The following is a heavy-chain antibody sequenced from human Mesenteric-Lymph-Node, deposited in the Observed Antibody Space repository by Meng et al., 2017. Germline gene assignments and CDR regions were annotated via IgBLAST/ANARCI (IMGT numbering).Heavy chain of an antibody. D-gene: IGHD2-2*01. J-gene: IGHJ4*02. Sequence: GGSLRLSCAASGFTFSSYWMSWVRQAPGKGLEWVANIKQDGSEKYYVDSVKGRFTISRGNAKNSLYLQMNSLRAEDTAVYYCAKGGHIIVVPAAMELDSWGQGTLVTGSS. V-gene: IGHV3-7*01. CDR2: IKQDGSEK. CDR3: AKGGHIIVVPAAMELDS. CDR1: GFTFSSYW.